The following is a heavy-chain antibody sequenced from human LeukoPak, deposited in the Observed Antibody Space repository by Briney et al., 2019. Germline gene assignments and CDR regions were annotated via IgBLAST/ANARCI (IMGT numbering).Heavy chain of an antibody. J-gene: IGHJ5*02. Sequence: SDTLSLTCSVSGGSMSRYYWNWIRQPAGKGLEWIGRIYSTGSADYNPSLQSRVTVSVDTSKNEFSLRLTSVTAADTAIYYCARDRWFDTWDQGTLVTVSS. V-gene: IGHV4-4*07. CDR1: GGSMSRYY. CDR2: IYSTGSA. CDR3: ARDRWFDT.